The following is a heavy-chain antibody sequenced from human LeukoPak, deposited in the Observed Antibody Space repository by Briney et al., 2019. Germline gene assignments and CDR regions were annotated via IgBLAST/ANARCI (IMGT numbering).Heavy chain of an antibody. D-gene: IGHD2-2*01. CDR2: ISTYKGNT. J-gene: IGHJ4*02. Sequence: ASVKVSCKASGYTFTSYGISWVRQAPGQGLEWMGWISTYKGNTNYAQKLQGRVTMTTDTSTRTAYMELRSLRSDDTAVYYCARDLPTSIQSYFDYWGQGTLVTVSS. V-gene: IGHV1-18*01. CDR1: GYTFTSYG. CDR3: ARDLPTSIQSYFDY.